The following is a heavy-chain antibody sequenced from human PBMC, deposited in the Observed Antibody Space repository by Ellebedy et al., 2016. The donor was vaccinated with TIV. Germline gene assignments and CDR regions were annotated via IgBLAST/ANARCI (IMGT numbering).Heavy chain of an antibody. CDR1: GFTFNNYA. D-gene: IGHD3-3*01. Sequence: PGGSLRLSCAASGFTFNNYAMHWVRQAPGKGLEWVAIMSYDGSNKYYADSVKGRFTISSDNSKNTLFLQMNSLRAEDTAVYYCAKDLGYDDHYYHYGMDLWGQGTTVTVSS. CDR3: AKDLGYDDHYYHYGMDL. V-gene: IGHV3-30*18. J-gene: IGHJ6*02. CDR2: MSYDGSNK.